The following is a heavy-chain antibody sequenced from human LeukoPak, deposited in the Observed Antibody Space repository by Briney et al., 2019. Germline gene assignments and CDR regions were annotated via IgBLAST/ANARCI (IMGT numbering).Heavy chain of an antibody. Sequence: GASVKVSCKASGYTFSNYEINWVRQATGQGLEWMGWMNPDSGNTGSAQKFQGRVTFTWNTSTNTAYMELSDLGSEDTAVYYCARVQAYYYYYMDVWGKGTTVTVSS. CDR2: MNPDSGNT. D-gene: IGHD4-11*01. CDR1: GYTFSNYE. V-gene: IGHV1-8*03. J-gene: IGHJ6*03. CDR3: ARVQAYYYYYMDV.